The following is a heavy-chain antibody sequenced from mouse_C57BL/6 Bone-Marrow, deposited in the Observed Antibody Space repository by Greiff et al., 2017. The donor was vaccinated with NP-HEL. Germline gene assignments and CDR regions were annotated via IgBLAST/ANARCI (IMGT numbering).Heavy chain of an antibody. Sequence: VQRVESGAELVKPGASVKISCKASGYAFSSYWMNWVKQRPGKGLEWIGQIYPGDGDTNYNGKFKGKATLTADKSSSTAYMQLSSLTSEDSAVYFCARSSYYYGSPFAYWGQGTLVTVSA. CDR1: GYAFSSYW. V-gene: IGHV1-80*01. CDR2: IYPGDGDT. D-gene: IGHD1-1*01. CDR3: ARSSYYYGSPFAY. J-gene: IGHJ3*01.